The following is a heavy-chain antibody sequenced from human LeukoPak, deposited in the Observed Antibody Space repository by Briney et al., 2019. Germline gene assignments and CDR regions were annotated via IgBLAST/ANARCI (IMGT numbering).Heavy chain of an antibody. J-gene: IGHJ6*02. Sequence: SETLSLTCTVSGGSISSYYWSWLRQPPGKGLEWIGYIYYSGSTNYNPSLKSRVTISVDTSKNQFSLKLSSVTAADTAVYYCARDEYCSGGSCFEKGMDVWGQGTTVTVSS. CDR1: GGSISSYY. CDR3: ARDEYCSGGSCFEKGMDV. V-gene: IGHV4-59*12. CDR2: IYYSGST. D-gene: IGHD2-15*01.